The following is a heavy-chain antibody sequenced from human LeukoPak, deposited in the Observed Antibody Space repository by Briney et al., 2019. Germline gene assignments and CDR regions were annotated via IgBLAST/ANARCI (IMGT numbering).Heavy chain of an antibody. J-gene: IGHJ4*02. CDR1: GFTFSSSP. D-gene: IGHD3-10*01. CDR3: VREMGSGTHYCLEF. CDR2: INPSGSFV. V-gene: IGHV3-64D*06. Sequence: GGSLRLSCSASGFTFSSSPMHWVRQAPGKGLEYVSSINPSGSFVSYADFAKGRFTISRDNWRNTLHLQMNSLTPDDTAIYYCVREMGSGTHYCLEFWGQGALVTVSA.